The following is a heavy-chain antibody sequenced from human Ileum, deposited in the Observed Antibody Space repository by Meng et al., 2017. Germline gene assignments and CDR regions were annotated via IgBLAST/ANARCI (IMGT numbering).Heavy chain of an antibody. J-gene: IGHJ3*02. CDR3: ARESPFRYRPGFSRDAFEI. CDR2: ISGYNGNT. V-gene: IGHV1-18*01. D-gene: IGHD1-1*01. Sequence: ASVKVSCKASGFTFTNYVFSWVRQAPGQGLEWMGWISGYNGNTKYEQKFQGRVTMTTDTTARTDHMELTSLRSDDTAVYYCARESPFRYRPGFSRDAFEIWGQGTMVTVSS. CDR1: GFTFTNYV.